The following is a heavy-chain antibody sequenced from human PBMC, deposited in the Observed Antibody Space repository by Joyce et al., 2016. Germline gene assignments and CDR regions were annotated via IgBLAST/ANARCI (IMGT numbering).Heavy chain of an antibody. CDR2: IIDSGST. Sequence: EVQLLESGGGLVQPGGSLRLSCSASGFTSSTDTMTWVRQAPGKGLECISTIIDSGSTYYTESVKGRFTISRDNSKNTVNLQMNSLRAEDTAVYYCARAGTFWSAFNWFDPWGQGTLVTISS. CDR1: GFTSSTDT. D-gene: IGHD3-3*01. CDR3: ARAGTFWSAFNWFDP. V-gene: IGHV3-23*01. J-gene: IGHJ5*02.